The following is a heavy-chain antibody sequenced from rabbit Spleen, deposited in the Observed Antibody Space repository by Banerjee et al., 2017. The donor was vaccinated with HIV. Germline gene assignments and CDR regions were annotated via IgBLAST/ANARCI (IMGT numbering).Heavy chain of an antibody. D-gene: IGHD1-1*01. CDR1: GFDLSGYYW. CDR3: AMDLSAIIGWNFNL. CDR2: AYAGSRGST. V-gene: IGHV1S45*01. Sequence: QEQLEESGGDLVKPEGSLSLTCTASGFDLSGYYWMCWVRQAPGKGLEWVACAYAGSRGSTYSAIWAKGRFTISKTSSTTVTLQMTSLTASYTATYFCAMDLSAIIGWNFNLWCPGTLVTVS. J-gene: IGHJ4*01.